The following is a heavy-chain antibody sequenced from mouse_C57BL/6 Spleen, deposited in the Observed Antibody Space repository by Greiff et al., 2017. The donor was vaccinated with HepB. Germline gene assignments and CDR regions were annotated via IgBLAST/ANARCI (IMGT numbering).Heavy chain of an antibody. CDR2: IWSGGST. D-gene: IGHD1-1*01. CDR3: ARLDYYGSRRYFDV. CDR1: GFSLTSYG. J-gene: IGHJ1*03. Sequence: VQGVESGPGLVQPSQSLSITCTVSGFSLTSYGVHWVRQSPGKGLEWLGVIWSGGSTDYNAAFISRLSISKDNSKSQVFFKMNSLQADDTAIYYCARLDYYGSRRYFDVWGTGTTVTVSS. V-gene: IGHV2-2*01.